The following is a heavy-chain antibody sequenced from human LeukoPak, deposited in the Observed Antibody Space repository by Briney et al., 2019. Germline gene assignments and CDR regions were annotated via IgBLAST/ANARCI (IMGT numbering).Heavy chain of an antibody. CDR2: ISYDGSNK. CDR3: ARFSLEEYDILPGCRSQRYNWHSPFDY. D-gene: IGHD3-9*01. J-gene: IGHJ4*02. Sequence: GGSLRLSCAASGFTFSSYAMHWVRQAPGKGLEWVAVISYDGSNKYYADSVKGRFTISRDNSKNTLYLQMNSLRAEDTAVYYCARFSLEEYDILPGCRSQRYNWHSPFDYWGQGPLVTVSS. CDR1: GFTFSSYA. V-gene: IGHV3-30-3*01.